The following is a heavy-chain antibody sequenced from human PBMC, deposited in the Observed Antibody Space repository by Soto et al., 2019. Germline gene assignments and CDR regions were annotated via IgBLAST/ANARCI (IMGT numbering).Heavy chain of an antibody. CDR2: INYRGST. CDR3: VRGQPHRITIFEVVIRSYDYGMDV. Sequence: SETLSLTCAVYGGSFTGYYWTWIRQTPGKGLEWIGEINYRGSTFYNPSLESRITMAVDTSKNQFSLKLSSVTAADTAVYFCVRGQPHRITIFEVVIRSYDYGMDVWGQGTTVTVSS. V-gene: IGHV4-34*01. CDR1: GGSFTGYY. J-gene: IGHJ6*02. D-gene: IGHD3-3*01.